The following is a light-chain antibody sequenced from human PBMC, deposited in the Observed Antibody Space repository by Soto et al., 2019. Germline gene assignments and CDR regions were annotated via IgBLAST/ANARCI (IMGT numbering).Light chain of an antibody. CDR1: SSDVGGYNF. CDR3: SSYPRISTYV. CDR2: DVT. J-gene: IGLJ1*01. Sequence: QSVLTQPASVSGSPGQSITISCTGTSSDVGGYNFVSWYQQHPDKAPKLMIYDVTNRPSGVSNRFSGSKSGNTASLTISGLQAEDEAEYYCSSYPRISTYVFGTGTKVTGL. V-gene: IGLV2-14*01.